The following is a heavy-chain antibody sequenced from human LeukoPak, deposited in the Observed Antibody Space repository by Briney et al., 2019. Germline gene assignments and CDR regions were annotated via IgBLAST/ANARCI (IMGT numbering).Heavy chain of an antibody. J-gene: IGHJ4*02. CDR2: ISGSGGST. CDR3: AKDELVVHYYFDY. CDR1: GFTFSSYA. D-gene: IGHD2-2*01. V-gene: IGHV3-23*01. Sequence: GGSLRLSCAASGFTFSSYAMSWVRQAPGKGLEWVSAISGSGGSTNYADSVKGRFTISRDNSKNTLYLQMNSLRAEDTAVYYCAKDELVVHYYFDYWGQGTLVTVSS.